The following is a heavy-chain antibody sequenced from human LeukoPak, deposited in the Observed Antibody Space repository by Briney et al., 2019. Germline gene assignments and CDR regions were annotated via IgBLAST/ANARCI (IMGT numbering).Heavy chain of an antibody. J-gene: IGHJ1*01. CDR3: ARAPSEIGGYYPEYFRH. Sequence: GGSLRLSCAASGFTFSSYWMHRVRQAPGKGLVWVSRIKSDGSTNYADSVKGRFTIPRDNAKSTVSLQMNSLRAEDTGVYYCARAPSEIGGYYPEYFRHWGQGTLVTVSS. CDR2: IKSDGST. CDR1: GFTFSSYW. V-gene: IGHV3-74*01. D-gene: IGHD3-22*01.